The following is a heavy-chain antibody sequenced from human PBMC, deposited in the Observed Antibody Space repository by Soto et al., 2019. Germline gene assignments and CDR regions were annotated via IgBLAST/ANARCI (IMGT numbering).Heavy chain of an antibody. V-gene: IGHV1-3*01. D-gene: IGHD3-3*01. CDR3: ARERVRFWSGYYPLFDY. J-gene: IGHJ4*02. Sequence: GASVKVSCKASGYTFTSYAMHWLRQAPGQRLEWMGWINAGNGNTKYSQKFQGRVTITRDTSASTAYMEPSSLRSEDTAVYYCARERVRFWSGYYPLFDYWGQGTLVTVSS. CDR1: GYTFTSYA. CDR2: INAGNGNT.